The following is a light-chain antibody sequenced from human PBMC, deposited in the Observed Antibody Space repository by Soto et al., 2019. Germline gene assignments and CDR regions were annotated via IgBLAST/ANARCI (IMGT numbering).Light chain of an antibody. Sequence: EIRLTQSRGSLSFSGGERATLSCRASQSVSSSYLAWYQQKPGQAPRLLIYDASNRATGIPARFSGSGSGTAFTLTISRLEPEDFAVYYCQKHGSSPWTFGQGTKVDIK. V-gene: IGKV3-20*01. J-gene: IGKJ1*01. CDR2: DAS. CDR3: QKHGSSPWT. CDR1: QSVSSSY.